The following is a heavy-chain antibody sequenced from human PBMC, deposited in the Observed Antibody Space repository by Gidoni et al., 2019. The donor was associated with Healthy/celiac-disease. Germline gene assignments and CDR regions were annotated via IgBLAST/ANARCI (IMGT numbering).Heavy chain of an antibody. V-gene: IGHV4-4*07. J-gene: IGHJ6*02. CDR1: GCSISSFY. D-gene: IGHD1-26*01. CDR3: ARGFGGGYYASIWNYYYGMDV. Sequence: QVQLQESGPRLVKPSETLSLTCTVSGCSISSFYWSWIRQPAGKGLEWIGCIYTSASTTYTPGLKSRVTMSVDTSKNQFSLKLSSVTAADKAVYYCARGFGGGYYASIWNYYYGMDVWGQGTTVTVSS. CDR2: IYTSAST.